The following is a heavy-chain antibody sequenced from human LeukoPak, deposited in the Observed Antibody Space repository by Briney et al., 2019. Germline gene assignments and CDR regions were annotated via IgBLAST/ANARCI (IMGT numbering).Heavy chain of an antibody. J-gene: IGHJ4*02. CDR1: GFTFSGYA. CDR2: ISAGGGST. Sequence: GGALRLSCAASGFTFSGYAMSSVCEAPGKGLEWVSAISAGGGSTYYADSVKGRLTISRDDSKNTLYLQMNSLRVADTAVYYCAKAYGYSNRGIDYWGPGTLVTVSS. D-gene: IGHD6-13*01. CDR3: AKAYGYSNRGIDY. V-gene: IGHV3-23*01.